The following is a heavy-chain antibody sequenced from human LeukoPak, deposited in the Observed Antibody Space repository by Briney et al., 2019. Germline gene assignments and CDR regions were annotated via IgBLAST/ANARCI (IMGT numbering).Heavy chain of an antibody. J-gene: IGHJ6*03. CDR2: IKQDGSEK. D-gene: IGHD1-7*01. Sequence: GGSLRLSCAASGFTFSNYWMSWVRQAPGKGLEWVANIKQDGSEKYYVDSVKGRFTISRDNAKNSLYLQMNSLRAEDTAVYYCARGELYYYYYMDAWGKGTTVTVSS. CDR1: GFTFSNYW. CDR3: ARGELYYYYYMDA. V-gene: IGHV3-7*01.